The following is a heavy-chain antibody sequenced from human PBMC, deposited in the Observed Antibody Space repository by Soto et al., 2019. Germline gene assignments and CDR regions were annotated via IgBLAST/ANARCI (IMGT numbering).Heavy chain of an antibody. J-gene: IGHJ5*02. CDR1: GFTFSSYS. V-gene: IGHV3-21*01. CDR3: ARWRGDCSGGSCYLWFDP. D-gene: IGHD2-15*01. CDR2: ISSSSSYI. Sequence: EVQLVESGGGLVKPGGSLRLSCAASGFTFSSYSMNWVRQAPGKGLEWVSSISSSSSYIYYADSVKGRFTIPRDNAKNSLYLQMNSLRAEDTAVYYCARWRGDCSGGSCYLWFDPWGQGTLVTVSS.